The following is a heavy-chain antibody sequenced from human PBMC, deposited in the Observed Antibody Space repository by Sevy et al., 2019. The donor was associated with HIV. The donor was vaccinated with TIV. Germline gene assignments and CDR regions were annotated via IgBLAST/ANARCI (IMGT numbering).Heavy chain of an antibody. J-gene: IGHJ4*02. Sequence: SETLSLTCTVSGGSISSGGYYWSWIRQHPGKGLEWIGYIYCSGSTYYNPSLKSRVTISVDTSKNQFSLKLSSVTAADTAVYYCAGLTLRGYRGDYWSQGTLVTVSS. CDR3: AGLTLRGYRGDY. V-gene: IGHV4-31*03. CDR1: GGSISSGGYY. D-gene: IGHD5-12*01. CDR2: IYCSGST.